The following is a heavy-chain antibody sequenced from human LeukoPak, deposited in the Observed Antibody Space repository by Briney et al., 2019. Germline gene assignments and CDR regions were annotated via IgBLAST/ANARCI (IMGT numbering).Heavy chain of an antibody. CDR1: GFTFSSYG. CDR3: AKDSKVGALGDY. V-gene: IGHV3-30*18. Sequence: GGSLRLSCAASGFTFSSYGMHWVRQAPGKGLEWVAVISHDGSNKYYADSVKGRFTISRDNSKNTLYLQMSSLRAEDTAVYYCAKDSKVGALGDYWGQGTLVTVSS. D-gene: IGHD1-26*01. CDR2: ISHDGSNK. J-gene: IGHJ4*02.